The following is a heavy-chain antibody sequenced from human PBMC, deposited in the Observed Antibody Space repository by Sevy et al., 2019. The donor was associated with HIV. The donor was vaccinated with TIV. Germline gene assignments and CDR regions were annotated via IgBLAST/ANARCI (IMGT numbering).Heavy chain of an antibody. CDR1: GFIFSTYG. CDR2: ISYDGSEK. Sequence: GGSLRLSCAASGFIFSTYGIHWVRQAPGKGLEWVAVISYDGSEKYYADSVRGRFTISRDNSKNTLYLQMNSLRVEDTAIYYCAKMHDGSYNYYGMDVWGQRTTVTVSS. J-gene: IGHJ6*02. CDR3: AKMHDGSYNYYGMDV. D-gene: IGHD3-10*01. V-gene: IGHV3-30*18.